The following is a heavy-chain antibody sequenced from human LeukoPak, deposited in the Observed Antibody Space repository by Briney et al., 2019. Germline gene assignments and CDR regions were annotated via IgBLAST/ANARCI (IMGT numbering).Heavy chain of an antibody. CDR2: INGDATAT. J-gene: IGHJ4*02. CDR3: AKDKWWGASDH. V-gene: IGHV3-74*01. D-gene: IGHD2-8*01. Sequence: GGSLRLSCAASGFSFSAHWMHWVRQAPGKGLVWVAHINGDATATNYAGSVKGRFTISRDNAKNTVHSQMSTLTAEDTAVYYCAKDKWWGASDHWGQGSLVTVSS. CDR1: GFSFSAHW.